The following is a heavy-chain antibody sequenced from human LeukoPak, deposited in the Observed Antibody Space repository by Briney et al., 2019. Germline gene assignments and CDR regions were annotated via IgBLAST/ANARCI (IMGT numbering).Heavy chain of an antibody. Sequence: QSGGSLRLSCAASGFTVSSNYMSWVRQAPGKGLEWVSVIYSGGSTYYADSVKGRFTISRDNSKNTLYLQMNSLRAEDTAVYYCAKDLHYAPGYWGQGTLVTVSS. CDR2: IYSGGST. J-gene: IGHJ4*02. V-gene: IGHV3-53*01. CDR3: AKDLHYAPGY. CDR1: GFTVSSNY. D-gene: IGHD2-2*01.